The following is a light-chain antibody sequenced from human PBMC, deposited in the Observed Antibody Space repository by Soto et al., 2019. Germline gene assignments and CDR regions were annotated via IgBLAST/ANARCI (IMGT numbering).Light chain of an antibody. CDR2: NNN. CDR3: AAWDDSLHGFVL. V-gene: IGLV1-44*01. J-gene: IGLJ1*01. CDR1: SSNIGTNT. Sequence: QSVLTQPPSASGTPGQRVTISCSGSSSNIGTNTVNWYLQLPGTAPKLLIYNNNQRPSGVPERFSGSKSGTSASLAISGLQSEDEANYYCAAWDDSLHGFVLFGSGTKVTVL.